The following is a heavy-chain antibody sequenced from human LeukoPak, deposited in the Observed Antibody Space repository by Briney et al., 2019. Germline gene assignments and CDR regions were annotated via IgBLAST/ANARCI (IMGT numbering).Heavy chain of an antibody. Sequence: SETLFLTCIVSGASIGGKYWSWIRQAAGKGLEWIGRMYGSGNINYNPSLQSRVTMSVDTSKNQFSLQLTSVTAADTAVYYCASGTWNHLLDFWGQGTLVTVSS. V-gene: IGHV4-4*07. J-gene: IGHJ4*02. CDR1: GASIGGKY. D-gene: IGHD1-1*01. CDR2: MYGSGNI. CDR3: ASGTWNHLLDF.